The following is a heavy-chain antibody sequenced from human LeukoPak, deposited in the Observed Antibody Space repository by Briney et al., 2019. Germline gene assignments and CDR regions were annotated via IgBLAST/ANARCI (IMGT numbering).Heavy chain of an antibody. V-gene: IGHV1-2*02. CDR1: GYTFTGYY. Sequence: ASVKVSCKASGYTFTGYYMHWVRQARGQGLEWMGWINPNSGGTNYAQKFQGRVTMTRDTSISTAYMELSRLRSDDTAVYYCAREGGIGQYYFDYWGQGTLVTVSS. CDR3: AREGGIGQYYFDY. J-gene: IGHJ4*02. CDR2: INPNSGGT. D-gene: IGHD2-21*01.